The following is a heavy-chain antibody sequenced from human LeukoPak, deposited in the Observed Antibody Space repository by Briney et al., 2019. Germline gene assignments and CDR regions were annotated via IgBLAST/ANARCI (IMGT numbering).Heavy chain of an antibody. D-gene: IGHD4-23*01. Sequence: ASVKVSCKASGYTFTGYYMHWVRQAPGQGLEWMGRINPNSGGTNYAQKFQGRVTMTRDTSISTAYMELRSLRSDDTAVYYCARFSGNSYYFDYWGQGTLVTVSS. V-gene: IGHV1-2*06. CDR1: GYTFTGYY. CDR3: ARFSGNSYYFDY. J-gene: IGHJ4*02. CDR2: INPNSGGT.